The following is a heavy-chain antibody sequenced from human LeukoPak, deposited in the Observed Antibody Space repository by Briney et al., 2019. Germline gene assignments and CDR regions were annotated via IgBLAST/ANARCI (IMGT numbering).Heavy chain of an antibody. J-gene: IGHJ3*01. V-gene: IGHV3-23*01. Sequence: GGTLRLSCAASGFTFSSYGMSWVRQAPGKGLEWVSSISGSGGNVYYAGSVRGRFTISRDNSKNTVYLQMNSLRAEDTATYYCARDRAQDDAFDVWGQGTMVTVSS. CDR2: ISGSGGNV. CDR3: ARDRAQDDAFDV. CDR1: GFTFSSYG.